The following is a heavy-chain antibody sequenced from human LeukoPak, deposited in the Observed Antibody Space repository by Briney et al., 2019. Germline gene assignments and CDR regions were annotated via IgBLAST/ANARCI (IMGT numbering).Heavy chain of an antibody. CDR1: GFTFSSYG. Sequence: GGSLRLSCAASGFTFSSYGMHWVRQAPGKGLEWVAVISYDGSNKYYADSVKGRFTISRDNSKNTLYLQMNSLRAEDTAVYYCARGPPNWGPDFWGQGTLITVSS. CDR2: ISYDGSNK. J-gene: IGHJ4*02. CDR3: ARGPPNWGPDF. D-gene: IGHD7-27*01. V-gene: IGHV3-30*03.